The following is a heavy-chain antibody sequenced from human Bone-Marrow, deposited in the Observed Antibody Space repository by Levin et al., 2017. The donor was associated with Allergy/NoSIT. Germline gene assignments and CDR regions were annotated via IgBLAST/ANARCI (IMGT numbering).Heavy chain of an antibody. CDR3: AKRYAGAY. Sequence: GESLKISCAISGFTFSTYAMAWVRQAPGKGLEWVSGITNTGDPAYYTESVKGRFTISRDNSKSTLYLQMNSLRAEDTAVYYCAKRYAGAYWGQGIRVTVSS. CDR1: GFTFSTYA. CDR2: ITNTGDPA. D-gene: IGHD3-9*01. J-gene: IGHJ4*02. V-gene: IGHV3-23*01.